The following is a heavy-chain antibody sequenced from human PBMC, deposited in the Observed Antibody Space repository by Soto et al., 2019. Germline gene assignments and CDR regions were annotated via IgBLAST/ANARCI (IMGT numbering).Heavy chain of an antibody. V-gene: IGHV1-69*01. CDR2: IIPIFGTA. J-gene: IGHJ4*02. Sequence: QVQLVQSGAEVKKPGSSVKVSCKASGGTFSSYAISWVRQAPGQGLEWMGEIIPIFGTANYAQKFQGRVTITADESTSTAYMELSSLRSEDTAVYYCARDPGYCSGGSCYSGGNYWGQGTLVTVSS. D-gene: IGHD2-15*01. CDR1: GGTFSSYA. CDR3: ARDPGYCSGGSCYSGGNY.